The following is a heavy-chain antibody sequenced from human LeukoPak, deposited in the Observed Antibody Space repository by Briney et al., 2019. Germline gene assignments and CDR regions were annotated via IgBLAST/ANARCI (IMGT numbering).Heavy chain of an antibody. J-gene: IGHJ5*02. CDR3: ARPYYYDSRIDP. CDR1: GGSFSGYY. CDR2: MYYSGST. V-gene: IGHV4-30-4*08. Sequence: SETLSLTCAVYGGSFSGYYWSWIRQPPGKGLEWIVYMYYSGSTYYNPSLKSRVTMSADTSKNQLSLKLSSVTAADTAVYYCARPYYYDSRIDPWGQGILVTVSS. D-gene: IGHD3-22*01.